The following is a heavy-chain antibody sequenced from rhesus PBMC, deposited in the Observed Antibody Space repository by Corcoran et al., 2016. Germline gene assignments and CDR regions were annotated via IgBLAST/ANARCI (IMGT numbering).Heavy chain of an antibody. J-gene: IGHJ4*01. CDR2: IHGNSGDT. Sequence: QVQLQESGPGLVRPSETLSLTCAVSGGSFSSYWWSWIRQPPGKGLEWSGEIHGNSGDTNNNPSLKSRVTISKDASKNQFALELSSVTAADTAVYYCASDLHDYWGQGVLVAVSS. CDR3: ASDLHDY. V-gene: IGHV4-80*01. CDR1: GGSFSSYW. D-gene: IGHD1-44*01.